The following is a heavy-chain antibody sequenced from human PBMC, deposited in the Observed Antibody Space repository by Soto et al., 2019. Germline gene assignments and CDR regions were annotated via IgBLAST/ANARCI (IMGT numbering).Heavy chain of an antibody. V-gene: IGHV4-61*01. Sequence: QVQLQESGPGLVKPSETLSLTCTVSGGSVSSGSYYWSWIRQPPGKGLEWIGYIYYSGSTNYNPSLKSRVTISVDTSKNQFSLKLSSVTAADTAVYYCASTSTPGEGMDVWGQGTTVTVSS. CDR2: IYYSGST. CDR3: ASTSTPGEGMDV. CDR1: GGSVSSGSYY. J-gene: IGHJ6*02.